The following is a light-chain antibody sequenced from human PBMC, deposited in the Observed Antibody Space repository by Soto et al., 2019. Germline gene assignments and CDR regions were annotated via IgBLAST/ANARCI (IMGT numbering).Light chain of an antibody. CDR3: QQSQSLPFT. CDR1: QTIDRS. Sequence: DVQMTQSPPSLSASVGDRVTITCRASQTIDRSLNWYQQKPGKAPKLLIYDASNLQSGVPSRFSGSGSRPDFTLTISSLQPDDFATYYCQQSQSLPFTFGPGTKVDI. CDR2: DAS. V-gene: IGKV1-39*01. J-gene: IGKJ3*01.